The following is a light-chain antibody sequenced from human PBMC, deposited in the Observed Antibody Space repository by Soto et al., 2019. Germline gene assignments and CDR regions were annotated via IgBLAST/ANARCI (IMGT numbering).Light chain of an antibody. CDR1: SSNMGAHYD. CDR3: QSYDISLSASV. V-gene: IGLV1-40*01. CDR2: RNN. Sequence: QAVVTQPPSVSGAPGQRVTISCSGTSSNMGAHYDVHWYQQLPGTAPQLLIYRNNNRPSGVPDRFSGSKSGTSASLAITGLQAEDEADYYCQSYDISLSASVFGGGTKLTVL. J-gene: IGLJ3*02.